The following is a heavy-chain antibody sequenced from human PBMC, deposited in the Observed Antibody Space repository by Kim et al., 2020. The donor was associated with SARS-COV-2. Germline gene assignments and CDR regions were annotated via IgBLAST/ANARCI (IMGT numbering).Heavy chain of an antibody. Sequence: SETLSLTCTVSGDSISSGRHYWNWIRQPAGKGLEWIGRIYMGGSTNYNPSLKSRVAMSVDPSENQYSVKVSSVTAADTAVYYCGRGTRLVIPFVFDYLGLRTRVTVSS. CDR3: GRGTRLVIPFVFDY. J-gene: IGHJ4*02. CDR2: IYMGGST. D-gene: IGHD3-9*01. CDR1: GDSISSGRHY. V-gene: IGHV4-61*02.